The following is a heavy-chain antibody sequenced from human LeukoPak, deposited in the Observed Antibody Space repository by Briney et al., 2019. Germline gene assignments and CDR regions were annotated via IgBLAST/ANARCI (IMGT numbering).Heavy chain of an antibody. CDR3: VRAFGDY. D-gene: IGHD3-10*01. Sequence: PGGSLRLSCAASGFTFNKYRMHWVRQAQGKGLVWVSRIDTDGTNTNYADSVKGRFTISRDNAKNTAYLQMNSLRAEDTAVYYCVRAFGDYWGQGILVTVSS. CDR1: GFTFNKYR. CDR2: IDTDGTNT. V-gene: IGHV3-74*01. J-gene: IGHJ4*02.